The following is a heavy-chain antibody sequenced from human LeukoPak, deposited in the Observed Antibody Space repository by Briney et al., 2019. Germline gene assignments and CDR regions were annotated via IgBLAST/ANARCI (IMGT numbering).Heavy chain of an antibody. CDR1: GFSFSSYN. D-gene: IGHD5-18*01. CDR3: ARNVDTAMVDY. Sequence: PGGSLRLSCAASGFSFSSYNMNWVRQAPGKGLEWISYISSSGNTMYYADSVRGRFTISRDNAKNSLNLQMNSLRAEDTAVYYCARNVDTAMVDYWGQGTLVTVSS. J-gene: IGHJ4*02. CDR2: ISSSGNTM. V-gene: IGHV3-48*04.